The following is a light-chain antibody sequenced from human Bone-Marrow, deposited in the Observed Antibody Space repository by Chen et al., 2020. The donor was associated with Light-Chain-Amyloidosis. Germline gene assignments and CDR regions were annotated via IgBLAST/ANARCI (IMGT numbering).Light chain of an antibody. Sequence: SSELTQPPSVPVSPGQTARITCPGDDLPTQYADWYQQKPGQAPVLVIHRDAERPSGISERFSGSSSGTTATVTISGVQVEDEADYHCQSADSSGTYEVIFGGGTKLTVL. CDR1: DLPTQY. V-gene: IGLV3-25*03. J-gene: IGLJ2*01. CDR3: QSADSSGTYEVI. CDR2: RDA.